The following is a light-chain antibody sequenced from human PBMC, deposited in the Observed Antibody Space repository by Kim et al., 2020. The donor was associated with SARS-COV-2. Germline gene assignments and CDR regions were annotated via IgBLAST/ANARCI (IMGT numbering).Light chain of an antibody. CDR2: EGS. Sequence: SSSLPPPPSFSVSPGPTAIITCSGDKLGDKYACWYQQKSGQSPVLVIYEGSERPSGIPERSSGSKSGATATLTISGAQAMDEADYYCQAWDDRTVIFGGGTQLTFL. CDR1: KLGDKY. CDR3: QAWDDRTVI. V-gene: IGLV3-1*01. J-gene: IGLJ2*01.